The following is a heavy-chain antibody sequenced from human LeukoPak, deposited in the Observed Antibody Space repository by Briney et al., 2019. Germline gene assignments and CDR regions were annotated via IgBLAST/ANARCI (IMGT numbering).Heavy chain of an antibody. CDR2: ISAYNGNT. Sequence: GASVKVSCKASGYTFTSYGIRWVRQAPGQGFVWREWISAYNGNTNYAQKLQGRVTMTTDTSTSTAYMELRSLRSDDTAVYYCARYYAILSNPDYWGQGTLVSVSS. V-gene: IGHV1-18*01. J-gene: IGHJ4*02. CDR3: ARYYAILSNPDY. D-gene: IGHD2-21*01. CDR1: GYTFTSYG.